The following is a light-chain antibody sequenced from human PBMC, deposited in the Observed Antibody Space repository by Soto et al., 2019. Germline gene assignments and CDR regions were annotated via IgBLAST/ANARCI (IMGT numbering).Light chain of an antibody. CDR3: SSYTSSSTYV. CDR1: SSDVGGYNY. CDR2: DVS. Sequence: LTQPASVSGAPGQSIPISCPGTSSDVGGYNYVSWYQQHPGKAPKLMIYDVSNRPSGVSNRFSGSKSGNTASLTISGLQAEDEADYYCSSYTSSSTYVFGTGTKVTVL. J-gene: IGLJ1*01. V-gene: IGLV2-14*01.